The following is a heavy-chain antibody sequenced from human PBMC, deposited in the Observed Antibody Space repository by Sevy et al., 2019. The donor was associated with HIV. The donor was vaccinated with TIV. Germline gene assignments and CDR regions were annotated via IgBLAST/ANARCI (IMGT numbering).Heavy chain of an antibody. V-gene: IGHV3-30-3*01. CDR3: ARDGGYSVNFLPSGY. CDR1: GFTFRTHA. CDR2: ISYDGSSK. D-gene: IGHD3-10*02. J-gene: IGHJ4*02. Sequence: GGSLRLSCVASGFTFRTHAIHWVRQAPGKGLQWVAVISYDGSSKYYADSVKGRFTISRDDSKNTLYLQMSSLRAGDTAVYYCARDGGYSVNFLPSGYWGQGTLVTVSS.